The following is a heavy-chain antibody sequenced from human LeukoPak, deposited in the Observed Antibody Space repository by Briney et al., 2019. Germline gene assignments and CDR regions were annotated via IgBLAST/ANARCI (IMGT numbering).Heavy chain of an antibody. CDR1: GFTFSSYG. CDR3: AKDRGGGNLSDAFDI. V-gene: IGHV3-30*02. Sequence: SGGSLRLSCAASGFTFSSYGMHWVRQAPGKGLEWVAFIRYDGSNKYYADSVKGRFTISRDNSKNTLYLQMNSLRAEDTAVYYCAKDRGGGNLSDAFDIWGQGTMVTVSS. J-gene: IGHJ3*02. D-gene: IGHD4-23*01. CDR2: IRYDGSNK.